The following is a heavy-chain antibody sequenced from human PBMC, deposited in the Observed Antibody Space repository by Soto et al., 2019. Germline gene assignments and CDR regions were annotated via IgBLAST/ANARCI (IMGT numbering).Heavy chain of an antibody. D-gene: IGHD5-12*01. CDR2: IYPGDSDT. CDR1: GYSFTSYW. J-gene: IGHJ6*02. Sequence: GESLKISCKGSGYSFTSYWIGWVRQMPGKGLEWMGIIYPGDSDTRYSPSFQGQVTISADKSISTAYLQWSSLKASDTAMYYCARRHSGYMEGYYYYGMDVWGQGTTVTVSS. CDR3: ARRHSGYMEGYYYYGMDV. V-gene: IGHV5-51*01.